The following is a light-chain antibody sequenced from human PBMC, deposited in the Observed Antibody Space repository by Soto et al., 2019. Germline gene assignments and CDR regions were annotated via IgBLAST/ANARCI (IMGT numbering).Light chain of an antibody. CDR2: DAS. CDR3: HQRGNWPQT. J-gene: IGKJ2*01. CDR1: QSVSSY. V-gene: IGKV3-11*01. Sequence: EIVLTQSPATLSLSPGERATLSCRASQSVSSYLAWYQQRPGQAPRLLIYDASNRATGIPARFSGSGSGTDFTLTISSLVPEDFAVYYGHQRGNWPQTFGQGTKLEIK.